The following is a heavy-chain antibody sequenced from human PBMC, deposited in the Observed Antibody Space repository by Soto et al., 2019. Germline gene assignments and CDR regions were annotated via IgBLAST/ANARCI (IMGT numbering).Heavy chain of an antibody. CDR2: INPNSGGT. CDR3: ARDFGDTAMVLPLYYFDY. Sequence: ASVKVSCKASGYTFTGYYMHWVRQAPGQGLEWMGWINPNSGGTNYAQKFQGRVTMTRDTSTSTVYMELSSLRSEDTAVYYCARDFGDTAMVLPLYYFDYWGQGTLVTVSS. D-gene: IGHD5-18*01. CDR1: GYTFTGYY. V-gene: IGHV1-2*02. J-gene: IGHJ4*02.